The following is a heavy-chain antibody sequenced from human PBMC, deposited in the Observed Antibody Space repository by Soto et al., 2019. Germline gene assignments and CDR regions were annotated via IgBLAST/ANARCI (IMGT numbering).Heavy chain of an antibody. CDR1: GFTFSRHW. V-gene: IGHV3-74*01. CDR3: VRDMRAVPWYGGISSAFDM. CDR2: TKTDGTT. J-gene: IGHJ3*02. D-gene: IGHD3-10*01. Sequence: EVQLVESVGGSVQPGGSLRLSCAASGFTFSRHWIHWVRQAPGQGLVWVSRTKTDGTTSFADSVRGRFTISRDNAENTLYLHMNSLRAEYTAVYYCVRDMRAVPWYGGISSAFDMWGQGTMVTVSS.